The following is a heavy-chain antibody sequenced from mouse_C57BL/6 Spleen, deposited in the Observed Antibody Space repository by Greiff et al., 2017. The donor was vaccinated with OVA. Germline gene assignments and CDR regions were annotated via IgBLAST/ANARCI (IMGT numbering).Heavy chain of an antibody. CDR2: IYPRSGNT. J-gene: IGHJ3*01. V-gene: IGHV1-81*01. CDR1: GYTFTSYG. D-gene: IGHD1-1*01. Sequence: VQLQESGAELARPGASVKLSCKASGYTFTSYGISWVKQRTGQGLEWIGEIYPRSGNTYYNEKFKGKATLTADKSSSTAYMELRSLTSEDSAVYFCARGGSSLFAYWGQGTLVTVSA. CDR3: ARGGSSLFAY.